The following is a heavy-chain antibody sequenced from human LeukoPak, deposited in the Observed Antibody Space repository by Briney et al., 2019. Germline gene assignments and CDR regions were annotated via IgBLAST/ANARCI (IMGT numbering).Heavy chain of an antibody. Sequence: PGGSLRLSCAASGFTFSNYWMNWVRQAPGKGLEWVAIIKQDGSETRYVDSVKGRFTISRDNAKNSLFLQMNSLRADDTAVYFCARGFSGSFEYWGQGTLVTVSS. CDR1: GFTFSNYW. CDR2: IKQDGSET. CDR3: ARGFSGSFEY. D-gene: IGHD1-26*01. J-gene: IGHJ4*02. V-gene: IGHV3-7*01.